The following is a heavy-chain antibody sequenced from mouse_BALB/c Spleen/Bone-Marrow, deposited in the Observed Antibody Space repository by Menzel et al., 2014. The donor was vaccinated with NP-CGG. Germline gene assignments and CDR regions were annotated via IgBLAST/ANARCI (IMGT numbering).Heavy chain of an antibody. CDR1: GYTFTDYA. CDR3: ARFHGNPHD. J-gene: IGHJ2*01. CDR2: ISTYYGDA. V-gene: IGHV1S137*01. Sequence: QVQLKESGAELVRPGVSVKISCKGSGYTFTDYAMHWVKQSHAKSLEWIGVISTYYGDASYNQKFKGKATMTVDKSSSTAYMELARLTSEDSAIYYCARFHGNPHDWGQGTALTVSS. D-gene: IGHD2-1*01.